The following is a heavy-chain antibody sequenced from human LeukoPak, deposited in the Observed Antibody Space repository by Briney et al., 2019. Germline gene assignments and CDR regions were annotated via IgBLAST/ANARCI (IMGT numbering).Heavy chain of an antibody. D-gene: IGHD5-12*01. CDR1: EDSLSSGTYY. CDR2: IHYTGSI. V-gene: IGHV4-31*03. CDR3: ARGVDRTKIYS. Sequence: SQTLSLTCTVSEDSLSSGTYYWNWIRLYPGKGLEWIGCIHYTGSIYYNPSLKSRVTISVDTSKNQFSLNVNSVTAADTAVYYCARGVDRTKIYSWGQGTLVTVSS. J-gene: IGHJ4*02.